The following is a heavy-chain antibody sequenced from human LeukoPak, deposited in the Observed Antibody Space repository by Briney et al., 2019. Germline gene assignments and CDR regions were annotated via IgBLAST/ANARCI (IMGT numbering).Heavy chain of an antibody. D-gene: IGHD3-22*01. Sequence: GGSLRLSCAASGFIFSSYAMHWVRQAPGKGLEWVAITSSDGSDTYYADSVKGRFTISRDNSKNTLYLQMNSLRPEDTAVYYCARDRYYFDSRGYYYPSYYFDYWGQGSLVTVSS. CDR3: ARDRYYFDSRGYYYPSYYFDY. CDR1: GFIFSSYA. CDR2: TSSDGSDT. J-gene: IGHJ4*02. V-gene: IGHV3-30*04.